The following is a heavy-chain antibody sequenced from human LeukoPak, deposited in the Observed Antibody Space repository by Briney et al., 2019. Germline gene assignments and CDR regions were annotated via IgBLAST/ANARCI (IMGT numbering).Heavy chain of an antibody. Sequence: GESLRLSCVASGISLRSYSVHWVRQAPGKGLEWVALTSHDESNKKYADSVRGCCTISRDNSRDTVYLQLSNLRDEDTAVYYCAKGDEGGAYRTDFWGPGTRVTVSS. CDR1: GISLRSYS. V-gene: IGHV3-30*15. J-gene: IGHJ4*02. D-gene: IGHD2-21*01. CDR2: TSHDESNK. CDR3: AKGDEGGAYRTDF.